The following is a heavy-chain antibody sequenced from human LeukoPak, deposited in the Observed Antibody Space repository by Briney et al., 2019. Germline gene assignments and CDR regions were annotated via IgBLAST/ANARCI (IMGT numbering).Heavy chain of an antibody. Sequence: SGGSLRLSCAASGFTFSSYDMHWVRQATGKGLEWVSAIGTAGDTYYPGSVKGRFTISRENAKNSLYLQMNSLRAGDTAVYYCARARAVLLDAFDIWGQGTMVTVSS. D-gene: IGHD2-15*01. V-gene: IGHV3-13*01. CDR1: GFTFSSYD. J-gene: IGHJ3*02. CDR2: IGTAGDT. CDR3: ARARAVLLDAFDI.